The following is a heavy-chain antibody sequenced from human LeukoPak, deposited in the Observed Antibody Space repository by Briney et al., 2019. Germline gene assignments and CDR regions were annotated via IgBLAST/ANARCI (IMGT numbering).Heavy chain of an antibody. V-gene: IGHV3-48*03. CDR3: ARGGLEEQWLVQYYFDY. CDR1: GFTFSSYE. Sequence: AGGSLRLXCAASGFTFSSYEMNWVRQAPGKGLEWVSYISSSGSTIYYADSVKGRFTISRDNAKNSLYLQMNSLRAEDTAVYYCARGGLEEQWLVQYYFDYWGQGTLVTVSS. J-gene: IGHJ4*02. D-gene: IGHD6-19*01. CDR2: ISSSGSTI.